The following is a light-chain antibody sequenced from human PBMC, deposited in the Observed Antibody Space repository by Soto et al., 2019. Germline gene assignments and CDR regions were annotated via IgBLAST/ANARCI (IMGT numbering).Light chain of an antibody. CDR2: DND. J-gene: IGLJ1*01. CDR1: SSNIGDNY. V-gene: IGLV1-51*01. Sequence: QSVLTQPPSVSAAPGQQVTISCSGSSSNIGDNYVSWYQHLPGTAPKLGVYDNDRRPSGIPGRFSGSKSGTSATLVITGLQTGDEADYYCGTWDDRLDGNYVFGTGTKVTVL. CDR3: GTWDDRLDGNYV.